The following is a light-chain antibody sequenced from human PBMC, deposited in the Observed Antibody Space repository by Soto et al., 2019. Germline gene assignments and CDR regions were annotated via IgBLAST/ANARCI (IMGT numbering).Light chain of an antibody. Sequence: QSVLTQPPSVSAAPGQKVTISCSGSSANFGSNYVSWYQHLPGTAPKLVIYDSDRRPSEIPDRFSGSKSGTSATLDITGLQTGDEADYYCGAWDGSLSVVLFGGGTKVTVL. V-gene: IGLV1-51*01. CDR2: DSD. CDR1: SANFGSNY. CDR3: GAWDGSLSVVL. J-gene: IGLJ2*01.